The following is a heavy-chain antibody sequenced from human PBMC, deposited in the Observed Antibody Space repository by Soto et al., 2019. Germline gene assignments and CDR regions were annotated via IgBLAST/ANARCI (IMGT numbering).Heavy chain of an antibody. Sequence: ASVKVSCKASGYTFTGYYMHWVRQAPGQGLEWMGWINPNSGGTNYAQKFQGWVTMTRDTSISTAYMELSRLRSDDTAVYYCARGVGYYYYYYMYVWGKGTTVTVS. CDR1: GYTFTGYY. J-gene: IGHJ6*03. CDR3: ARGVGYYYYYYMYV. CDR2: INPNSGGT. V-gene: IGHV1-2*04. D-gene: IGHD2-15*01.